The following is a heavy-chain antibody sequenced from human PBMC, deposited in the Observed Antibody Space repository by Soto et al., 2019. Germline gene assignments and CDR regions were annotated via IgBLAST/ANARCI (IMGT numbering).Heavy chain of an antibody. CDR1: GFTFNAYA. D-gene: IGHD4-4*01. V-gene: IGHV3-23*01. Sequence: EVQLLESGGGLVQPGGSLRLSCEASGFTFNAYAMTWVRQAPGKGLEWVSAIGGSGGNRYYAASVRGRFTISRDNSKDTVDLQMNSLRVEDTAVYYCARVASDYINSVDHWGQGILVSVSS. CDR3: ARVASDYINSVDH. CDR2: IGGSGGNR. J-gene: IGHJ4*02.